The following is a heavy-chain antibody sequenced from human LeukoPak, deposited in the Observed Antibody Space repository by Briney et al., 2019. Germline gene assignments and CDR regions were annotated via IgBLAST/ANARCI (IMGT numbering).Heavy chain of an antibody. CDR3: AKRGKVVPAANWFDP. CDR2: IRYDGSNK. Sequence: GGSLRLSCAASGFTFSSYGMHWVRQAPGKGLEWVAFIRYDGSNKYYADSVEGRFTISRDNSKNTLYLQMNSLRAEDTAVYYCAKRGKVVPAANWFDPWGQGTLVTVSS. D-gene: IGHD2-2*01. V-gene: IGHV3-30*02. J-gene: IGHJ5*02. CDR1: GFTFSSYG.